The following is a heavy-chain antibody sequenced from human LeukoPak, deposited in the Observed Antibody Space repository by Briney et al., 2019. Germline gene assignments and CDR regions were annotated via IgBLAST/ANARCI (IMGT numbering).Heavy chain of an antibody. V-gene: IGHV4-30-4*08. CDR2: IYYSGST. CDR3: ARVPTRNWFDP. Sequence: PSETLSLTCTVSGGSISSGDYYWSWIRQPPGKGLEWIGYIYYSGSTYYNPSLKSRVTISVDTSKNQFSLKLSSVTAADTAVYYCARVPTRNWFDPWGQGTLVTVSS. J-gene: IGHJ5*02. CDR1: GGSISSGDYY.